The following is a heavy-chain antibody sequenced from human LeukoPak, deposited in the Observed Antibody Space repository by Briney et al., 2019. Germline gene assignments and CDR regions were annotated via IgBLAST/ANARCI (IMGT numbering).Heavy chain of an antibody. V-gene: IGHV4-59*01. Sequence: SETLSLTCTVSGGSISSYYWSWIRQPPGKGLEWIGYFYSSGRTSYNPSLKSRVTISVDTSKNQVSLKLSSVTAADTAVYFCARGSNPTLWGQGTMVTVSS. CDR1: GGSISSYY. D-gene: IGHD6-13*01. CDR2: FYSSGRT. CDR3: ARGSNPTL. J-gene: IGHJ3*01.